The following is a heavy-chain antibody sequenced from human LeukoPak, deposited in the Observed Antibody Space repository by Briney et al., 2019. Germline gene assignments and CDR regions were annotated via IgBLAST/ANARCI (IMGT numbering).Heavy chain of an antibody. J-gene: IGHJ5*02. CDR2: INHSGST. V-gene: IGHV4-34*09. CDR1: GGSFSGYY. D-gene: IGHD3-9*01. CDR3: ARGPYDILTGSNWFDP. Sequence: PSETLSLTCAVYGGSFSGYYWSWIRQPPGKGLEWIGEINHSGSTNYNPSLKSRVTISVDTSKNQFSLKLSSVTAADTAVYYCARGPYDILTGSNWFDPWGQGTLVTVSS.